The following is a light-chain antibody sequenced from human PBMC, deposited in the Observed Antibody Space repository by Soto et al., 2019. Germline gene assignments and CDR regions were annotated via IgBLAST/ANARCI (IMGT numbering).Light chain of an antibody. J-gene: IGKJ1*01. Sequence: DIQMTQSPSSLSASVGDRVTITCRASQSISSYLNWYQQKPGKATKLLIYAASSLQSGVPSRFTGSGSGTDFTLTISSLQPADLSTYYCQQSSITPPTFGQETKV. CDR3: QQSSITPPT. CDR1: QSISSY. V-gene: IGKV1-39*01. CDR2: AAS.